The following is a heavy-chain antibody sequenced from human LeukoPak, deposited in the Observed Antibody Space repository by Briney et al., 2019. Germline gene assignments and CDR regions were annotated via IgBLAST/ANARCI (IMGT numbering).Heavy chain of an antibody. CDR3: ARGMAAAYFDY. D-gene: IGHD6-13*01. Sequence: PGGSLRLSCAASGFTVSSNYMSWVRQAPGKGLEWVSIIYSGDSTYYADSVKGRFTISRDNSKNTLYLQMNSLRAEDTAVYYCARGMAAAYFDYWGQGTLVTFSS. J-gene: IGHJ4*02. CDR1: GFTVSSNY. CDR2: IYSGDST. V-gene: IGHV3-53*01.